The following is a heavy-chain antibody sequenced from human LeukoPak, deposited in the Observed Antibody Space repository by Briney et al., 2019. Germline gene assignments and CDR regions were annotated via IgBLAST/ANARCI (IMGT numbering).Heavy chain of an antibody. D-gene: IGHD2-21*02. CDR2: IYTSGST. Sequence: SETLSLTCTVSGGSISSGSYYWSWIRQPAGKGLEWIGRIYTSGSTNYNPSLKSRVTISVDTSKNQFSLKLSPVTAADTAVYYCARERVWRYCGGDSCGWFDPWGQGTLVTVSS. J-gene: IGHJ5*02. V-gene: IGHV4-61*02. CDR1: GGSISSGSYY. CDR3: ARERVWRYCGGDSCGWFDP.